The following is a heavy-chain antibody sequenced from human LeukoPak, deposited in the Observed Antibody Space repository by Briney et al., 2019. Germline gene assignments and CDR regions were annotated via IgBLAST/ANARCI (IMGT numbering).Heavy chain of an antibody. J-gene: IGHJ4*02. V-gene: IGHV4-39*01. Sequence: SETLSLTCTVSGGSISSSSYYWGWIRQPPGKGLKWIGSIYYSGSTYYNPSLKSRVTISVDTSKNQFSLKLSSVTAADTAVYYCARLSGGSYWVVYWGQGTLVTVSS. CDR3: ARLSGGSYWVVY. D-gene: IGHD1-26*01. CDR2: IYYSGST. CDR1: GGSISSSSYY.